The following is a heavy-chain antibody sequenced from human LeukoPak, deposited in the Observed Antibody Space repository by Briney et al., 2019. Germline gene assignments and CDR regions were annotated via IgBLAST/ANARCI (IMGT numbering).Heavy chain of an antibody. D-gene: IGHD3-10*01. J-gene: IGHJ4*02. Sequence: GGSLRLSCAASGFTFDDYTMHWVRQAPGKGLEWVSLISWDGGSTYYADSVKGRFTISRDNSKNSLYLQMNSLRTEDTALYYCAGGSGSYYQGGFDYWGQGTLVTVSS. CDR3: AGGSGSYYQGGFDY. V-gene: IGHV3-43*01. CDR2: ISWDGGST. CDR1: GFTFDDYT.